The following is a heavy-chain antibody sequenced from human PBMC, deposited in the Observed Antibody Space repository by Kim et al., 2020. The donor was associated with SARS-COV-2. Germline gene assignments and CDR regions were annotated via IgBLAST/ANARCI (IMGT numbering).Heavy chain of an antibody. Sequence: YAPKFQGRVTMTRNTSISTAYMELSSLRSEDTAVYYCAGVFLDFWSGYDYWGQGTLVTVSS. V-gene: IGHV1-8*01. CDR3: AGVFLDFWSGYDY. D-gene: IGHD3-3*01. J-gene: IGHJ4*02.